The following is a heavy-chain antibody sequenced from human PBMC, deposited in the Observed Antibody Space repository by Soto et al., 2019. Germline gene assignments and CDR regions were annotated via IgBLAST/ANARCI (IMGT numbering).Heavy chain of an antibody. V-gene: IGHV1-18*01. D-gene: IGHD3-10*01. J-gene: IGHJ6*02. CDR2: ISEYNGNT. CDR3: ARGGYYPVSEGDSPPRYYGMDV. Sequence: QVQLVQSGAEVKKPGASVKVSCKASGYSFTTYGISWVRQAPGQGLEWMGWISEYNGNTKYEKKFQGRVTITTDTSTRTAYMRLKSLRSDDTAVYYCARGGYYPVSEGDSPPRYYGMDVWGQGTTVTVS. CDR1: GYSFTTYG.